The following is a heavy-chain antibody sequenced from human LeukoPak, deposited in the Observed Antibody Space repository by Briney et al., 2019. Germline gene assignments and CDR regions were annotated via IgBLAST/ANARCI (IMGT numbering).Heavy chain of an antibody. D-gene: IGHD5-24*01. CDR2: VYYSGKT. V-gene: IGHV4-59*01. CDR3: ARQRDGYNLVDFGV. Sequence: SETLSLTCAVYGGSFSGYYWNWIRQPPGKGLEWIGNVYYSGKTNYNPSLKSRVIISVDTSQNQFSLKMSSVTAADTAVYYCARQRDGYNLVDFGVWGQGTVVTVSS. CDR1: GGSFSGYY. J-gene: IGHJ4*02.